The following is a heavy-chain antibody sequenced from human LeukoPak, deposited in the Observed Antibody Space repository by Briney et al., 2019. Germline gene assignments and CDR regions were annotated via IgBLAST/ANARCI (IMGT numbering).Heavy chain of an antibody. J-gene: IGHJ4*02. Sequence: SEALSLTCTVSDYSISSGYGYYWGWIRQPPGKGLEWIGNIYHSGITYYNHFNSSLKSRVTISIDTSKNQFSLRLTSVTAADTAVYFCATLVSTRYYFDYWGQGTLVTVSS. CDR3: ATLVSTRYYFDY. CDR2: IYHSGIT. CDR1: DYSISSGYGYY. V-gene: IGHV4-38-2*02. D-gene: IGHD5/OR15-5a*01.